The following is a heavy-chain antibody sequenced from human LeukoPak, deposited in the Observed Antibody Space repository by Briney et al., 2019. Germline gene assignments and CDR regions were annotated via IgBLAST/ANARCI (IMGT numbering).Heavy chain of an antibody. CDR3: ARDPDVFGSGSYYY. V-gene: IGHV1-69*05. CDR1: GGTFSSYA. CDR2: IIPIFGTA. Sequence: ASVKVSCKASGGTFSSYAISWVRQAPGQGLEWMGGIIPIFGTANYAQKFQGRVTITTDESTSTAYMELSSLRSEDTAVYYCARDPDVFGSGSYYYWGQGTLVTVSS. J-gene: IGHJ4*02. D-gene: IGHD1-26*01.